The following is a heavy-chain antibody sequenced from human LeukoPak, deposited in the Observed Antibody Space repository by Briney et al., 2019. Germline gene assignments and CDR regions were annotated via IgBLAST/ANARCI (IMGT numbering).Heavy chain of an antibody. V-gene: IGHV1-2*02. Sequence: ASVKVSCKASGYTFTGYYMHWVRQAPGQGLEWMGWINPNSGVTDYAQNFQGRVTMTRDTSISTAYVELSRLRSDDTAVYYCARSYYYYYYMDVWGKGTTVTISS. CDR1: GYTFTGYY. CDR2: INPNSGVT. J-gene: IGHJ6*03. D-gene: IGHD2-21*01. CDR3: ARSYYYYYYMDV.